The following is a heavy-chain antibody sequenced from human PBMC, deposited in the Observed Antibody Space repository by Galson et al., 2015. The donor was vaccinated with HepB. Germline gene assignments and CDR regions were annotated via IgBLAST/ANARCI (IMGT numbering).Heavy chain of an antibody. D-gene: IGHD1-26*01. V-gene: IGHV1-69*02. J-gene: IGHJ3*02. CDR3: ARVAVGAPRGDAFDI. CDR1: GGTFSSYT. Sequence: SVKVSCKASGGTFSSYTISWVRQAPGQGLEWMGRIIPILGIANYAQKFQGRVTITADKSTSTAYMELSSLRSEDTAVYYCARVAVGAPRGDAFDIWGQGTMVTVSS. CDR2: IIPILGIA.